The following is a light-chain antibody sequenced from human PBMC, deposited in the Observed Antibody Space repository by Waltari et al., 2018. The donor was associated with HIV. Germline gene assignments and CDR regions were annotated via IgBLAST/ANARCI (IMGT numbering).Light chain of an antibody. CDR1: QDIKNY. J-gene: IGKJ5*01. Sequence: DIQMTQSPSSLSASVRDRVTITCQASQDIKNYLNWYQQKPGKAPELLSYDASISETGVPSRFSASGSGTNFTFIVSSLQPEDVATYYCQQYDSLPPAFGQGTRLDIK. V-gene: IGKV1-33*01. CDR2: DAS. CDR3: QQYDSLPPA.